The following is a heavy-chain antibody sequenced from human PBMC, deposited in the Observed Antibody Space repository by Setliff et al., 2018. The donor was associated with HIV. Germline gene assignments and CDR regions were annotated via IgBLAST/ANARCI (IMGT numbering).Heavy chain of an antibody. Sequence: GSLRLSCAASGFTFSSYNMNWVRQAPGKGLEWVSSISSGSGYIYYADSVKGRLTISRDNAKNSLYLQINSLRAQDTAVYYCARVLLRTNPLYGVASNWFDPWGQGTLVTVSS. V-gene: IGHV3-21*01. CDR2: ISSGSGYI. D-gene: IGHD2-8*01. J-gene: IGHJ5*02. CDR3: ARVLLRTNPLYGVASNWFDP. CDR1: GFTFSSYN.